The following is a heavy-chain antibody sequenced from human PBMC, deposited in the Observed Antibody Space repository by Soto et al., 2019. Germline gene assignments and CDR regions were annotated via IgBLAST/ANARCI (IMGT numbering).Heavy chain of an antibody. Sequence: SETLSLTCTVSGGSISSGNYYWSWIRQPPGKGLEWIGFIYYSGSTYYNPSLKSRVTISVDTSKNQFSLKLSSVTAADTAVYYCARGLSDYYDSSGYYSRRIFYYFDYWGQGTLVTVSS. D-gene: IGHD3-22*01. CDR1: GGSISSGNYY. CDR3: ARGLSDYYDSSGYYSRRIFYYFDY. V-gene: IGHV4-30-4*01. J-gene: IGHJ4*02. CDR2: IYYSGST.